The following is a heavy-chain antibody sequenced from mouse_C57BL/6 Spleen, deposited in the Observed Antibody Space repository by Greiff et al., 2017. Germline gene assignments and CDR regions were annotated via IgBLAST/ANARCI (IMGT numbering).Heavy chain of an antibody. V-gene: IGHV5-17*01. CDR1: GFTFSDYG. CDR2: ISSGSSTI. Sequence: EVQLVESGGGLVKPGGSLKLSCAASGFTFSDYGMHWVRQAPEKGLEWVAYISSGSSTIYYADTVKGQFTLSRDNAKNTLFLQMTSLRSEDTAMYYCARGGFGYYYGSSSYAMDYWGQGTSVTVSS. J-gene: IGHJ4*01. CDR3: ARGGFGYYYGSSSYAMDY. D-gene: IGHD1-1*01.